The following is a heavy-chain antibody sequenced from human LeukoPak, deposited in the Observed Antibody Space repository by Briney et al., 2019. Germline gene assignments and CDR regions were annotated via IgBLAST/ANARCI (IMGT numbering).Heavy chain of an antibody. CDR3: AKGAFIVVVPAADNWFDP. D-gene: IGHD2-2*01. V-gene: IGHV3-23*01. CDR1: GFTLSSYA. Sequence: GGSLRLSCAASGFTLSSYAMSWVRQAPGKGLEWVSAISGSGGSTYYADSVKGRFTISRDNSKNTLYLQMNSLRAEDTAVYYCAKGAFIVVVPAADNWFDPWGQGTLVTVSS. J-gene: IGHJ5*02. CDR2: ISGSGGST.